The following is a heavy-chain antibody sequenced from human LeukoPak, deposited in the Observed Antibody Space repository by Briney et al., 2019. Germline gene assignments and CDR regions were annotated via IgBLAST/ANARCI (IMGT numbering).Heavy chain of an antibody. V-gene: IGHV1-18*01. CDR1: GYTFTSYG. J-gene: IGHJ4*02. D-gene: IGHD6-19*01. CDR2: ITAYNDNT. Sequence: ASVTVSCTASGYTFTSYGISGVRQAPGQGLECMGWITAYNDNTYYAQKLQGRATITTDTSPSTAYMDLRSLRYDDTAGSSCARDLRRGSSSWYVSGGDYWGQGTLVTVSS. CDR3: ARDLRRGSSSWYVSGGDY.